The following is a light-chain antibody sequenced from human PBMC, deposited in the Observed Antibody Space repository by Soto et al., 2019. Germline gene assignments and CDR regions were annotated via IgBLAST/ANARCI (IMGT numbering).Light chain of an antibody. CDR2: KTS. V-gene: IGKV1-5*03. CDR1: QCISCW. Sequence: DIQMTQSPSTLSASVGDRVTITCRASQCISCWLAWYQQKPGKSSKLLVYKTSILGNGVPSRFSGSGSGTEFAVTISGLQPDDFATYYCQQYSAFWLTFGGGTKLEIK. CDR3: QQYSAFWLT. J-gene: IGKJ4*01.